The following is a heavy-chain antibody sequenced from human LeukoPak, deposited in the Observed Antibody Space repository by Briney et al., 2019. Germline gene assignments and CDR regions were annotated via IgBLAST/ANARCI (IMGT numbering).Heavy chain of an antibody. CDR1: GGSISSGGYS. J-gene: IGHJ6*02. V-gene: IGHV4-30-2*01. CDR3: ASEYYDILTGQSSNYYYGMDV. Sequence: SETLSLTCAVSGGSISSGGYSWSWIRQPPGKGLEWIGYIYHSGSTYHNPSLKSRVTISVDTSKNQFSLKLSSVTAADTAVYYCASEYYDILTGQSSNYYYGMDVWGQGTTVTVSS. CDR2: IYHSGST. D-gene: IGHD3-9*01.